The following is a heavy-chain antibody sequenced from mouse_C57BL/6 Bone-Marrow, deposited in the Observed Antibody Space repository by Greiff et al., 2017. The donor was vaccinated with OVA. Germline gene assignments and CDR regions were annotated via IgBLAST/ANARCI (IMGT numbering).Heavy chain of an antibody. D-gene: IGHD2-3*01. J-gene: IGHJ3*01. V-gene: IGHV5-9*01. CDR3: ARTWDGYFSWFAY. Sequence: EVKLMESGGGLVKPGGSLKLSCAASGFTFSSYTMSWVRQTPEKRLEWVATISGGGGNTYYPDSVKGRVTISRDNAKNTLYLQMSSLRSEDTALYYCARTWDGYFSWFAYWGQGTLVTVSA. CDR1: GFTFSSYT. CDR2: ISGGGGNT.